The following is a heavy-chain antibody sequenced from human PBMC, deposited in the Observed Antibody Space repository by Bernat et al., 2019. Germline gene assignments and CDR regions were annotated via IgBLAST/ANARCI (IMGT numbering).Heavy chain of an antibody. CDR3: AKESGDAGMARLDV. V-gene: IGHV3-66*01. D-gene: IGHD5-18*01. J-gene: IGHJ6*02. CDR2: IYSNGVT. CDR1: GFTVSSNY. Sequence: EVQLVESGGGLVQPGGSLRLSCAVSGFTVSSNYMSWVRQAPGKGLEWVSVIYSNGVTHYADSVKGRFAISRDNSNNTVYLQVNCLRAEDTAMYYCAKESGDAGMARLDVWGQGTTVTVSS.